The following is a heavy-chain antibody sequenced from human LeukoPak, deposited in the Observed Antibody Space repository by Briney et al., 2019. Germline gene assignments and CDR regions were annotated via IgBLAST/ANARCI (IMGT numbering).Heavy chain of an antibody. CDR1: GYTFTGYY. CDR3: EKGGEVLSGGDSYDV. CDR2: SNPNSGGT. V-gene: IGHV1-2*02. Sequence: ASVKVSCKASGYTFTGYYMHWVRQAPGQGLEWMGWSNPNSGGTNYAQKFQGRVTMTRDTSISTAYMELSRLRSDDTAVYYCEKGGEVLSGGDSYDVWGKGTTVTVSS. J-gene: IGHJ6*04. D-gene: IGHD2-21*01.